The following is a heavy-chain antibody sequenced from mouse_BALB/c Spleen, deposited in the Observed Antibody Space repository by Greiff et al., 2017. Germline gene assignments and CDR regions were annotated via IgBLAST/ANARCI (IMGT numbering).Heavy chain of an antibody. J-gene: IGHJ4*01. D-gene: IGHD2-4*01. CDR3: ARGGLRTLYAMDY. Sequence: QVQLQQSGPELVKPGASVKMSCKASGYTFTSYYIHWVKQRPGQGLEWIGWIYPGDGSTKYNEKFKGKTTLTADKSSSTAYMLLSSLTSEDSAIYFCARGGLRTLYAMDYWGQGTSVTVSS. CDR2: IYPGDGST. V-gene: IGHV1S56*01. CDR1: GYTFTSYY.